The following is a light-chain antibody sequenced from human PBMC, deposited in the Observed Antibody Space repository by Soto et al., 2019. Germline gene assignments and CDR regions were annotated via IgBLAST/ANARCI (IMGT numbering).Light chain of an antibody. J-gene: IGKJ4*01. CDR3: QHRHSYPVT. CDR2: KAS. V-gene: IGKV1-5*03. Sequence: IQMTQSPSTLSGTVGDRVTITCRASQTISSWLAWYQQKPGKAPKLLIYKASTLKSGVPSRFSGGGIGTEFSLSISSLQPEDVATYYCQHRHSYPVTFGGGTKVDIK. CDR1: QTISSW.